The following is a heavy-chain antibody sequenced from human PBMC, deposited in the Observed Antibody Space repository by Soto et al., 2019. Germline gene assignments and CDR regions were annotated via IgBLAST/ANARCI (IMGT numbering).Heavy chain of an antibody. CDR3: ARGAREPRDPGL. Sequence: GASVKVSCKASGYTFTSYDINWVRQAPGQGLECMGWMNPYNGNTGYAHNFQGRVTMTRNTSISTAYMELSSLSSDDTAVYYCARGAREPRDPGLRGPGALVTGSS. V-gene: IGHV1-8*01. CDR1: GYTFTSYD. CDR2: MNPYNGNT. D-gene: IGHD1-1*01. J-gene: IGHJ4*02.